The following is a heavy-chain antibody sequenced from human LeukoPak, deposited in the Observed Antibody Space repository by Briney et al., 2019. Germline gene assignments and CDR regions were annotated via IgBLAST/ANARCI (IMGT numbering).Heavy chain of an antibody. Sequence: VASVKVSCKASGYTFTSYDINWVRQATGQGLEWMGWMNPNSGNTGYAQKFQGRVTMTRDTSISTAYMELSRLRSDDTAVYYCARLLGYSSGWYPKGDMDVWGKGTTVTVSS. CDR2: MNPNSGNT. J-gene: IGHJ6*03. D-gene: IGHD6-19*01. V-gene: IGHV1-8*01. CDR1: GYTFTSYD. CDR3: ARLLGYSSGWYPKGDMDV.